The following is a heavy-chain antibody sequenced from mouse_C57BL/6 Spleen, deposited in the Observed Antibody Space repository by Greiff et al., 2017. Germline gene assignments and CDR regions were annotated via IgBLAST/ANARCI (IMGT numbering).Heavy chain of an antibody. CDR3: TTGSNYGYFDV. CDR1: GFNIKDDY. Sequence: EVKLVESGAELVRPGASVKLSCTASGFNIKDDYMHWVKQRPEQGLEWIGWIDPENGDTEYASKFQGKATITADTSSNTAYLQLSSLTSEDTAVYYCTTGSNYGYFDVWGTGTTVTVSS. J-gene: IGHJ1*03. V-gene: IGHV14-4*01. CDR2: IDPENGDT. D-gene: IGHD2-5*01.